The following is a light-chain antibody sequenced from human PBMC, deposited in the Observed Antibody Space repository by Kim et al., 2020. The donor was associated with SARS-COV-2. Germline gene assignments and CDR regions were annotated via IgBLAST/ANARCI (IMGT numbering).Light chain of an antibody. Sequence: SITSSCTGTESDVGDYIFVTLYQQQPGKAPNLIIYDVSHRPSGVSSRFSVSKAGNRASLTIFGRQAEDEADYYCTSYTSTSTLVFGGGTQLNVL. CDR1: ESDVGDYIF. CDR2: DVS. CDR3: TSYTSTSTLV. J-gene: IGLJ2*01. V-gene: IGLV2-14*03.